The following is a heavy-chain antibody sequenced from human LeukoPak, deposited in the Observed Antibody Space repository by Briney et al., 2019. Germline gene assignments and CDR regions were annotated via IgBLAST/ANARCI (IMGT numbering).Heavy chain of an antibody. CDR2: IRSKAYGGTT. CDR1: GFTFGVYA. Sequence: GGSLRLSCTASGFTFGVYAMSWVRQAPGKGLEWVGFIRSKAYGGTTEYAASVKDRFTISRDDSKFKAYLQMNSLKTEDTAVYYCTRDRGSSGWHGVTLDYWGQGTLVTVSS. V-gene: IGHV3-49*04. D-gene: IGHD6-19*01. CDR3: TRDRGSSGWHGVTLDY. J-gene: IGHJ4*02.